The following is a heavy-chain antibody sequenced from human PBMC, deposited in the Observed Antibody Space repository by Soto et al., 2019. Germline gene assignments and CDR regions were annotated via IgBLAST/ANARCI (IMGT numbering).Heavy chain of an antibody. D-gene: IGHD6-19*01. CDR2: IGRKANNYAT. CDR3: VRQWLVVSPLDH. V-gene: IGHV3-73*02. CDR1: GFIFSGSA. J-gene: IGHJ4*02. Sequence: EVHLVQSGGGLVQPGGSLKLSCAASGFIFSGSAMHWVRQASGKGLEWVGRIGRKANNYATEYAASVEGRFTISRDESKTTTFLLMNSLKSEDTAVSFCVRQWLVVSPLDHWGQGTLVTVSS.